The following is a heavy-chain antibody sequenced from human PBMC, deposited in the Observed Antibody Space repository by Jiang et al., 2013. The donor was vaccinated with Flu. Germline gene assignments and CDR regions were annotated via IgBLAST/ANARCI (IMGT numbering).Heavy chain of an antibody. Sequence: QLVESGAEVKKPGASVKVSCKASGYTFTSYYMHWVRQAPGQGLEWMGIINPSGGSTSYAQKFQGRVTMTRDTSTSTVYMELSSLRSEDTAVYYCAREETVDYGGNSNDAFDIWGQGTMVTVSS. D-gene: IGHD4-23*01. CDR2: INPSGGST. V-gene: IGHV1-46*01. CDR3: AREETVDYGGNSNDAFDI. CDR1: GYTFTSYY. J-gene: IGHJ3*02.